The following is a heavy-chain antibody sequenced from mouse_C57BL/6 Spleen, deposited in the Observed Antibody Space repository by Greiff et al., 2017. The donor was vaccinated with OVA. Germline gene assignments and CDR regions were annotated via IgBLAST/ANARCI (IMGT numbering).Heavy chain of an antibody. V-gene: IGHV1-64*01. CDR1: GYTFTSYW. CDR2: IHPNSGST. J-gene: IGHJ2*01. Sequence: QVQLKQPGAELVKPGASVKLSCKASGYTFTSYWMHWVKQRPGQGLEWIGMIHPNSGSTNYNEKFKSKATLTVDKSSSTAYMQLSSLTSEDSAVYYCARPGSSSDFDYWGQGTTLTVSS. CDR3: ARPGSSSDFDY. D-gene: IGHD1-1*01.